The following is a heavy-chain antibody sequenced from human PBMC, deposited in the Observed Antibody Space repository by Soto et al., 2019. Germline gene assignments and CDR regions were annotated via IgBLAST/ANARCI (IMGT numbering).Heavy chain of an antibody. Sequence: QVQLVQSGAEVKKPGASVKVSCKASGYTFTSYGISWVRQAPGQGLEWMGWISAYNGNTNYAQKLQGRVTMTTDTSASTAYMELRSLRSDDTAVYYCARVYSNYYYYYGMDVWGQGTTVTVSS. V-gene: IGHV1-18*01. CDR1: GYTFTSYG. CDR2: ISAYNGNT. J-gene: IGHJ6*02. CDR3: ARVYSNYYYYYGMDV. D-gene: IGHD4-4*01.